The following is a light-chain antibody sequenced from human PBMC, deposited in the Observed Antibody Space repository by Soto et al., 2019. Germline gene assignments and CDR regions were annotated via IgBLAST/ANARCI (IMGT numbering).Light chain of an antibody. V-gene: IGLV2-14*01. J-gene: IGLJ1*01. CDR1: SSDVGGYNY. Sequence: QSVLTQPASVSGSPGQSITISCTGTSSDVGGYNYVSWYQQHPDKAPRLMIYEVTNRPSGVSNRFSGSKSGNTASLTISGLQAEDEADYYCCAYVGARTYVFGTGTKVTVL. CDR3: CAYVGARTYV. CDR2: EVT.